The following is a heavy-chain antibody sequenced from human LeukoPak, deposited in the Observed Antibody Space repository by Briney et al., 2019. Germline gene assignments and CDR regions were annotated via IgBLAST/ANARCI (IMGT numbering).Heavy chain of an antibody. CDR1: GFTFSSYS. CDR3: ARETTLTGYSSGLGFNY. Sequence: GGSLRLSCAASGFTFSSYSMNWVRQAPGKGLEWVSSISSSSSYIYYADSVKGRFTISRDNAKNSLYLQMNSLRAEDTAVYYCARETTLTGYSSGLGFNYWGQGTLVTVSS. CDR2: ISSSSSYI. J-gene: IGHJ4*02. V-gene: IGHV3-21*04. D-gene: IGHD6-19*01.